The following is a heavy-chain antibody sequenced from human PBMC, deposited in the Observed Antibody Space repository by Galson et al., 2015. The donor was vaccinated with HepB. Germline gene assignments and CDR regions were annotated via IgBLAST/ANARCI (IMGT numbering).Heavy chain of an antibody. D-gene: IGHD1-26*01. J-gene: IGHJ4*02. CDR3: ARDKDSGSYTPGY. CDR1: GYTFTNYY. CDR2: INPYTGDT. V-gene: IGHV1-2*02. Sequence: SVKVSCKASGYTFTNYYIQWVRQAPGQGLEWVGWINPYTGDTNYAQKFRGRVTMTRDTSMGTASMELSSLTYDDTGVYYCARDKDSGSYTPGYWGQGTLVTLSS.